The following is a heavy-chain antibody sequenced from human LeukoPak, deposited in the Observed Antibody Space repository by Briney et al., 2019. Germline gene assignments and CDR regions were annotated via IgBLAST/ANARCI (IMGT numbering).Heavy chain of an antibody. CDR2: INPNSGGT. J-gene: IGHJ4*02. CDR1: GYTFTGYY. D-gene: IGHD3-9*01. V-gene: IGHV1-2*02. CDR3: AVWGIYDILTGYYDY. Sequence: ASVKVSCRASGYTFTGYYMHWVRQAPGQGLEWMGWINPNSGGTNYAQKFQGRVTMTRDTSISTAYMELSRLRSDDTAVYYCAVWGIYDILTGYYDYWGQGTLVTVSS.